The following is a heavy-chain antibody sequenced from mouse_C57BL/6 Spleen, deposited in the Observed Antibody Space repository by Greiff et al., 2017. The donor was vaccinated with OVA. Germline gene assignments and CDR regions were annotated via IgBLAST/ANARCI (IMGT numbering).Heavy chain of an antibody. Sequence: QVQLQQSGAELVRPGASVTLSCKASGYTFTDYEMHWVKQTPVHGLEWIGAIDPETGGTAYNQKFKGKAILTADKSSSTAYMELRSLTSEDSAVYYCTRWCYGSSYWGQGTTLTVSS. V-gene: IGHV1-15*01. CDR2: IDPETGGT. CDR3: TRWCYGSSY. D-gene: IGHD1-1*01. CDR1: GYTFTDYE. J-gene: IGHJ2*01.